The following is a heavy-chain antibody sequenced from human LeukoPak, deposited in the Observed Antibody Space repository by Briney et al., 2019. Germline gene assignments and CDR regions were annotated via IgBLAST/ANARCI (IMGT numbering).Heavy chain of an antibody. Sequence: SETLSLTCTVSGGSISSYYWSWVRQPPGKGLEWIGYIYYSGSTNYNPSLKSRVTISVDTSKNQFSLKLSSVTAADTAVYYCASHSGSWPYFQHWGQGTLVTVSS. J-gene: IGHJ1*01. D-gene: IGHD6-13*01. CDR1: GGSISSYY. V-gene: IGHV4-59*08. CDR3: ASHSGSWPYFQH. CDR2: IYYSGST.